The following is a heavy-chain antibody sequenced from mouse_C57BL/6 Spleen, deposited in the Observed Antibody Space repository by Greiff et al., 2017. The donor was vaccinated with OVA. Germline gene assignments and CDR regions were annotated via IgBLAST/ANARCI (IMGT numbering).Heavy chain of an antibody. V-gene: IGHV2-5*01. Sequence: QVQLKQSGPGLVRPSQSLSITCTVSGFSLTSYGVHWVRQSPGKGLEWLGVIWRGGSTDYNAAFMSRLSITKDNSKSQVFFKMNSLQADDTAIYYCAKKADYYGSSFYAMDYWGQGTSVTVSS. D-gene: IGHD1-1*01. J-gene: IGHJ4*01. CDR2: IWRGGST. CDR1: GFSLTSYG. CDR3: AKKADYYGSSFYAMDY.